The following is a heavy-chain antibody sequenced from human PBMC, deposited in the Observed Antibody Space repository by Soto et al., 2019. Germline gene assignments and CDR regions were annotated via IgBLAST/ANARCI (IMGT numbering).Heavy chain of an antibody. J-gene: IGHJ4*02. CDR1: CYNFFSYG. Sequence: GASVKGSCTASCYNFFSYGIGWVRQAPVQGREWMGWIIDYKGNTYYAQKFQGRVTMTTDRSASTAYMDLRSLKYDDTAVYYCARVTISGDYDILTGEIDFWGQGTRVTVSS. CDR2: IIDYKGNT. D-gene: IGHD3-9*01. CDR3: ARVTISGDYDILTGEIDF. V-gene: IGHV1-18*01.